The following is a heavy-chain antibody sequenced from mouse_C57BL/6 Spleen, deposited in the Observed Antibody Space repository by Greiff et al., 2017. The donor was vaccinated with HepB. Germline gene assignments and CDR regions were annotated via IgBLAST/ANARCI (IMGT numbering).Heavy chain of an antibody. D-gene: IGHD1-1*01. CDR1: GYTFTDYY. J-gene: IGHJ4*01. V-gene: IGHV1-76*01. Sequence: VQLQQSGAELVRPGASVKLSCKASGYTFTDYYINWVKQRPGQGLEWIARIYPGSGNTYYNEKFKGKATLTAEKSSSTAYMQLSSLTSEDSAVYFCARSGVLRYAMDYWGQGTSVTVSS. CDR2: IYPGSGNT. CDR3: ARSGVLRYAMDY.